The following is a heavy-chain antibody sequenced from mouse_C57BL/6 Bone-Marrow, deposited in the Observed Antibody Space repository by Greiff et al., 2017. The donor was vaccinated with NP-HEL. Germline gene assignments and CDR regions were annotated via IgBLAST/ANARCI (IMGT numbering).Heavy chain of an antibody. CDR3: AREGYYSNFLGY. CDR2: ISDGGSYT. V-gene: IGHV5-4*01. CDR1: GFTFSSYA. Sequence: EVKVVESGGGLVKPGGSLKLSCAASGFTFSSYAMSWVRQTPEKRLEWVATISDGGSYTYYPDNVKGRFTISRDNAKNNLYLQMSHLKSEDTAMYYCAREGYYSNFLGYWGQGTTLTVSS. D-gene: IGHD2-5*01. J-gene: IGHJ2*01.